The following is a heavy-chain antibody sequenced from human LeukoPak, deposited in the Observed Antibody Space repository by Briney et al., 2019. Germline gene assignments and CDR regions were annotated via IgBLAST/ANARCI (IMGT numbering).Heavy chain of an antibody. V-gene: IGHV4-61*02. Sequence: SETLSLTCTVSGGSISSDICYWSWIRQPAGKGLEWIGRIYMSGNTNYNLSLKSRLTISVDTSKNQFSLKLSSVTAADTAVYYCAGTRRYCSGGSCYNWFDPWGQGTLVTVSS. J-gene: IGHJ5*02. CDR1: GGSISSDICY. CDR2: IYMSGNT. D-gene: IGHD2-15*01. CDR3: AGTRRYCSGGSCYNWFDP.